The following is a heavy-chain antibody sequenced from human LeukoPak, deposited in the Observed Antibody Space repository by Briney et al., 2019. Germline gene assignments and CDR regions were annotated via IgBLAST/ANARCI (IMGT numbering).Heavy chain of an antibody. CDR1: GGTFSSYA. CDR2: IIPIFGTA. J-gene: IGHJ6*02. V-gene: IGHV1-69*01. D-gene: IGHD2-2*02. CDR3: ARGYCSSTSCYRNYYGMDV. Sequence: SVKVSCKASGGTFSSYAISWVRQAPGQGLEWMGGIIPIFGTANYAQKFQGRVTITADESTSTAYMELSSLRSEDTAVYYCARGYCSSTSCYRNYYGMDVWGQGTTVTVFS.